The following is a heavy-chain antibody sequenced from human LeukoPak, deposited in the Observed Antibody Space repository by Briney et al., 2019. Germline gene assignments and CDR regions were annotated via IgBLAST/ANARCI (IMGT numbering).Heavy chain of an antibody. CDR2: IIPIFGTA. J-gene: IGHJ4*02. V-gene: IGHV1-69*05. Sequence: SVKVSCKASGGTFSSYAIGWVRQAPGQGLEWMGGIIPIFGTANYAQKLQGRVTITTDESTSTAYMELSSLRSEDTAVYYCARAVSSGWKYYFDYWGQGTLVTVSS. CDR1: GGTFSSYA. D-gene: IGHD6-19*01. CDR3: ARAVSSGWKYYFDY.